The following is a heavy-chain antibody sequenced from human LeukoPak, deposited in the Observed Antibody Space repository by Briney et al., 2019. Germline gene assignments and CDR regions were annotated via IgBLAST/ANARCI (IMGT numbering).Heavy chain of an antibody. J-gene: IGHJ4*02. V-gene: IGHV3-48*01. CDR1: GFTLSSYG. Sequence: QAGGSLRLSCAASGFTLSSYGMNWVRQVPGKGLEWVSYISSSSSTIYYADSVKGRFTTSRDNAKNSLYLQMNSLRAEDTAVYYCARDLAGYYFDYWGQGTLVTVSS. CDR2: ISSSSSTI. CDR3: ARDLAGYYFDY. D-gene: IGHD6-25*01.